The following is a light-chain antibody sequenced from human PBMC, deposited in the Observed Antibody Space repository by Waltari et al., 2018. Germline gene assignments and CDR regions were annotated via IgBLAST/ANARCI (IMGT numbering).Light chain of an antibody. V-gene: IGKV3-20*01. CDR2: DAS. CDR3: QKYGTLPAT. J-gene: IGKJ1*01. Sequence: ETVLTQSPGTLSLSPGERATLSCRASQSVSRTLAWYQQKPGQAPRLLIYDASSRATGIPDRFSGSGSGTDFSLTISRLEPEDFAVYYCQKYGTLPATFGQGTKVEIK. CDR1: QSVSRT.